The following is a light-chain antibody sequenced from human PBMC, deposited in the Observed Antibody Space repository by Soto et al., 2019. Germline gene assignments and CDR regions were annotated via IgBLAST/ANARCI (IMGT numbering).Light chain of an antibody. CDR1: QSISSY. Sequence: DIQMTQSPSSLSASVGDRVTITCRASQSISSYLNWYQQKPGKAPKLLIYAASSLQSGVPSRFSGSGSGTDCTLTLSSLQPEEFATYDCQQSYSTPRPFGQGTKVEIK. CDR3: QQSYSTPRP. J-gene: IGKJ1*01. CDR2: AAS. V-gene: IGKV1-39*01.